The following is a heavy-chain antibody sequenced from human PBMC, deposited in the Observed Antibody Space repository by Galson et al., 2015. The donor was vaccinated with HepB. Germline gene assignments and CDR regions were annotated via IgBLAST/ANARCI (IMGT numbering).Heavy chain of an antibody. CDR1: GHTFTGYY. V-gene: IGHV1-2*06. CDR3: ARDRRYCSGGSCYSRWFDP. D-gene: IGHD2-15*01. CDR2: INPNSGGT. J-gene: IGHJ5*02. Sequence: SVKVSCKASGHTFTGYYMHWVRQAPGQGLEWMGRINPNSGGTNYAQKFQGRVTMTRDTSISTAYMELSRLRSDDTAVYYCARDRRYCSGGSCYSRWFDPWGQGTLVTVSS.